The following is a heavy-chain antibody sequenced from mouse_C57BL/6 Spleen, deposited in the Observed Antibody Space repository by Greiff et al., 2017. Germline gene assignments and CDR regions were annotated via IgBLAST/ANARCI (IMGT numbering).Heavy chain of an antibody. CDR2: INPCYGGP. CDR3: ARLGIYGAY. V-gene: IGHV1-53*01. CDR1: GYTFTSYW. Sequence: VQLQQPGTELVKPGASVKLSCKASGYTFTSYWMHWVKQRPGQGLEWIGTINPCYGGPNSNQKFKSKSTLTVDKSSSTAYMQRSSLTSEDTAVYCCARLGIYGAYWGQGTLVTVSA. D-gene: IGHD1-1*01. J-gene: IGHJ3*01.